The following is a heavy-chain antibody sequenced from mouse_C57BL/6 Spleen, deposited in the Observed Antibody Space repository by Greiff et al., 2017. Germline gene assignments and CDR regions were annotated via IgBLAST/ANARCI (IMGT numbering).Heavy chain of an antibody. Sequence: VQLQQPGAELVMPGASVTLSCTASGYTFTSYWMHWVKQRPGQGLEWIGEIGPSGSSTNYNHKVTGKSTLTVDKSSSTAYMQLSSLISEDSAVYYCARAYGNYSAMDDWGQGTSVTVSS. CDR1: GYTFTSYW. CDR3: ARAYGNYSAMDD. J-gene: IGHJ4*01. V-gene: IGHV1-69*01. CDR2: IGPSGSST. D-gene: IGHD2-10*02.